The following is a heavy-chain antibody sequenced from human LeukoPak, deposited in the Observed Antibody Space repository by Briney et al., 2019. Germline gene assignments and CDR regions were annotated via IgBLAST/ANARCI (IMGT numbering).Heavy chain of an antibody. Sequence: ASVTVSCKASGYTFTSYGISWVRQAPGHGLEWMGWISAYNGNTNYAQKLQGRVTMTTDTSTSTAYMELRRLRSDDTAVYYCTRDLRWLPNYWGQGTLVTVSS. CDR3: TRDLRWLPNY. J-gene: IGHJ4*02. CDR1: GYTFTSYG. CDR2: ISAYNGNT. D-gene: IGHD5-12*01. V-gene: IGHV1-18*01.